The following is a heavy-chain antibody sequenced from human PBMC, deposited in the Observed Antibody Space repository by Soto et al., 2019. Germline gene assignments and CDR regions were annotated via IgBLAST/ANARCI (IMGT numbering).Heavy chain of an antibody. D-gene: IGHD3-22*01. Sequence: PGGSLKISCKGSGYSFTSYGISWVRQMPGKGLEWMGRIDPSDSYTNYSPSFQGHVTISADKSISTAYLQWSSLKASDTAMYYCARYYYDSSGYYSEAFDIWGQGTMVTVSS. V-gene: IGHV5-10-1*01. CDR3: ARYYYDSSGYYSEAFDI. CDR1: GYSFTSYG. CDR2: IDPSDSYT. J-gene: IGHJ3*02.